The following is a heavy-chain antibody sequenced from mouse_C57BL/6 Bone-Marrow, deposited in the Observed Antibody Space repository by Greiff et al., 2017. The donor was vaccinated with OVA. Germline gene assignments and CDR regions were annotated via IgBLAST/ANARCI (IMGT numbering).Heavy chain of an antibody. CDR3: AKDITTVVAPYYFDY. CDR1: GYTFTSYW. D-gene: IGHD1-1*01. J-gene: IGHJ2*01. Sequence: QVQLKQPGAELVKPGASVKLSCKASGYTFTSYWMHWVKQRPGQGLEWIGMIHPNSGSTNYNEKFKSKATLTVDKSSSTAYMQLSSLTSEDSAVYYCAKDITTVVAPYYFDYWGQGTTLTVSS. V-gene: IGHV1-64*01. CDR2: IHPNSGST.